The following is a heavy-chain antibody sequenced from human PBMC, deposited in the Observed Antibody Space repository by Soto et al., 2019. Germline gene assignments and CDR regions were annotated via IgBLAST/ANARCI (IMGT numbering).Heavy chain of an antibody. D-gene: IGHD2-15*01. Sequence: EVQLVQSGAEVKKPGESLKISCKGSGYSFTSHWIGWVRQMPGKGLEWMGIIYPGDSDTRYSPSFQGQVTISADKSISTADLQWSSLRATDTAMYYCARLRGYCSSGSCHGSYYYYGMDVWGQGTTVTVSS. V-gene: IGHV5-51*03. CDR1: GYSFTSHW. CDR2: IYPGDSDT. CDR3: ARLRGYCSSGSCHGSYYYYGMDV. J-gene: IGHJ6*02.